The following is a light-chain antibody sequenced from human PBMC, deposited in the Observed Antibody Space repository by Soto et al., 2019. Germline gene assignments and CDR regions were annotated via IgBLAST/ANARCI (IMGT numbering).Light chain of an antibody. CDR2: GAS. CDR1: QSVSSSY. CDR3: QIYNSSPWT. V-gene: IGKV3-20*01. Sequence: EIVLTQSPGTLSLSPWERATLSCRASQSVSSSYLAWYQQKPGQAPRLLFYGASTRAAGSPARFSGSGSGTDFTLTISRLEPEDFAFYYCQIYNSSPWTFGQGTKVDIK. J-gene: IGKJ1*01.